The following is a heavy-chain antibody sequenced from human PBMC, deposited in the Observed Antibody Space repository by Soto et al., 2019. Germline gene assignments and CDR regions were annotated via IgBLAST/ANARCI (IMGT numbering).Heavy chain of an antibody. D-gene: IGHD3-10*01. CDR1: GYTFSSYG. V-gene: IGHV1-18*01. CDR2: ISDYNGNT. CDR3: AREGYYSGSGTYSPPRYYGMDV. Sequence: QVQLVQSGVEVKKAGASVKVSCKASGYTFSSYGISWARQAPGQGLEWMGWISDYNGNTHYAQKFQGRLIMTTDTYTXTASXEXWGLRSDDTAVYFCAREGYYSGSGTYSPPRYYGMDVWGQGTTVTVSS. J-gene: IGHJ6*02.